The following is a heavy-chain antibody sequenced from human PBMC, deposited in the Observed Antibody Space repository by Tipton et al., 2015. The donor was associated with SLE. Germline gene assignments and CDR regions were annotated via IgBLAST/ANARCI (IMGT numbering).Heavy chain of an antibody. CDR3: ARTLGAIAHTVYDAFDI. J-gene: IGHJ3*02. CDR2: IYHSGST. V-gene: IGHV4-38-2*01. Sequence: LRLSCAVSGYSISSGYYWGWIRQLPGKGLEWIGSIYHSGSTYYNPSLKSRVTMSVDMSKNQFSLRLTSVTAADTAVYYCARTLGAIAHTVYDAFDIWGQGKMVTVSS. D-gene: IGHD1-26*01. CDR1: GYSISSGYY.